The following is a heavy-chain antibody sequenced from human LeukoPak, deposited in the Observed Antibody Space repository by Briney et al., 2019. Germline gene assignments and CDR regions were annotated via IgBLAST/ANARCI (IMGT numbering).Heavy chain of an antibody. CDR3: ARDQCFSGYCHVFDS. D-gene: IGHD3-22*01. CDR1: GCRFGSHW. CDR2: INNEGSST. J-gene: IGHJ3*01. Sequence: GGSLRLSCAASGCRFGSHWMHWVRQGPGKGLVWVSRINNEGSSTSYADSVKGRFTISRDNAKNTLYLQMNSLRAEDTAMYYCARDQCFSGYCHVFDSWGRGTMVTVSS. V-gene: IGHV3-74*01.